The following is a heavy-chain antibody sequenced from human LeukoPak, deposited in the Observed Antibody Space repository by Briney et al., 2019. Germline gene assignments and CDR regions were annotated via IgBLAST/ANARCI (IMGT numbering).Heavy chain of an antibody. J-gene: IGHJ4*02. V-gene: IGHV4-59*08. CDR1: GGSISSYY. CDR2: IYYSGST. CDR3: ATSPRYDSSGKAGIGYFDY. Sequence: NSSETLSLTCTVSGGSISSYYWSWIRQPPGKGLEWIGYIYYSGSTNYSPSLKSRVTISVDTSKNQFSLKLSSVTAADTAVYYCATSPRYDSSGKAGIGYFDYWGQGTLVTVSS. D-gene: IGHD3-22*01.